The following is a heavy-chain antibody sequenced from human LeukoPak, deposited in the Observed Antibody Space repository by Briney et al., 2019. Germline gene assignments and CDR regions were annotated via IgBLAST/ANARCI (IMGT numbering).Heavy chain of an antibody. Sequence: GGSLRLSCAASGFTVSSNYMSWVRQAPGKGLEWVSVIYSGGSTYYADSVKGRFTISRDNSKNTLYLQMNSLGAEDTAVYYCASGSMVRGVITVPFDYWGQGTLVTVSS. CDR2: IYSGGST. CDR3: ASGSMVRGVITVPFDY. J-gene: IGHJ4*02. D-gene: IGHD3-10*01. V-gene: IGHV3-66*01. CDR1: GFTVSSNY.